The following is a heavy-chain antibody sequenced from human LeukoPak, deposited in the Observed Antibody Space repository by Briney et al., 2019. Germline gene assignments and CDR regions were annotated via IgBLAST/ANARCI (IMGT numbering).Heavy chain of an antibody. Sequence: SETLSLTCTVSGGSISSYYWSWIRQPPGKGLEWIGYIYYSGSTNYNPSLKSRVTLSVDTSKNQFSLKLSSVTAADTAVYYCASMSGSSGYRNYYYYGMDVWGQGTTVTVSS. CDR1: GGSISSYY. J-gene: IGHJ6*02. CDR3: ASMSGSSGYRNYYYYGMDV. D-gene: IGHD3-22*01. V-gene: IGHV4-59*01. CDR2: IYYSGST.